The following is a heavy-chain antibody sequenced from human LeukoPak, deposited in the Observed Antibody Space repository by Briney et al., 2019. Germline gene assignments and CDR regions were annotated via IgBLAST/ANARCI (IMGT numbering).Heavy chain of an antibody. CDR1: GFTFSTSG. CDR2: IWYDGSNK. CDR3: ARVPGPYGDSDY. J-gene: IGHJ4*02. V-gene: IGHV3-33*01. Sequence: RPGGSLRLSCAASGFTFSTSGMHWVRQAPGKGLEWVAVIWYDGSNKHYAESVKGRFSISRDNSKNTLYLQMNSLRAEDTAVYYCARVPGPYGDSDYWGQGTLVTVSS. D-gene: IGHD4-17*01.